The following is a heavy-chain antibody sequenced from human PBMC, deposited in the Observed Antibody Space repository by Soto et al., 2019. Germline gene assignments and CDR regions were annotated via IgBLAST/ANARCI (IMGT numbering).Heavy chain of an antibody. V-gene: IGHV4-59*01. CDR2: ICYSGST. CDR3: ARDAMTTVIPYYYYYGMDV. Sequence: QVQLQESGPGLVKPSETLSLTCTVSGGSISTYYWSWIRQPPGKGLEWIGYICYSGSTNYNPSLKRRCTISVDTSKHQFSLKLSSVTAADTAVYYCARDAMTTVIPYYYYYGMDVWGQGTTVTVSS. J-gene: IGHJ6*02. CDR1: GGSISTYY. D-gene: IGHD4-17*01.